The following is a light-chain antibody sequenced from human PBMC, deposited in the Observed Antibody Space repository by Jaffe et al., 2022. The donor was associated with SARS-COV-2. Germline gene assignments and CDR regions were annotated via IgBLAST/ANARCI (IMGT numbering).Light chain of an antibody. CDR1: RLRNYY. J-gene: IGLJ2*01. CDR2: GDS. Sequence: SSELTQDPAVSVALGQTARITCQGDRLRNYYTNWYQQRPGQAPVLLIYGDSNRPSGIPDRFSASSTGNTASLIITGAQAEDEADYYCNSRDSSADHLWIFGGGTRVTVL. CDR3: NSRDSSADHLWI. V-gene: IGLV3-19*01.